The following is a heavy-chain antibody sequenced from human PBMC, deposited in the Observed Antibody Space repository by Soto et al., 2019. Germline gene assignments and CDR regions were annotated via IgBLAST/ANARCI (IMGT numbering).Heavy chain of an antibody. CDR1: GFTFSSYA. J-gene: IGHJ4*02. V-gene: IGHV3-23*01. CDR2: ISGSGGST. D-gene: IGHD6-13*01. Sequence: EVQLLESGGGLVQPGGSLRLSCAASGFTFSSYAMNWVRQAPGKGLEWVSVISGSGGSTDYADSVKGRFTISRDNSKNTLYLQMNSLRAEDTAVYYCARRGPGTDFDYWGQGTLVTVSS. CDR3: ARRGPGTDFDY.